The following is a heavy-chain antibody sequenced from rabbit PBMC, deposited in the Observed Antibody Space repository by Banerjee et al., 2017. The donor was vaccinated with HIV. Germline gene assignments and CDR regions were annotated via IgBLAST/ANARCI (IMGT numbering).Heavy chain of an antibody. V-gene: IGHV1S45*01. CDR1: GFTLSSSYW. D-gene: IGHD8-1*01. CDR2: IYAGSSGST. J-gene: IGHJ4*01. Sequence: QEQLVESGGGLVTLGGSLKLSCKASGFTLSSSYWICWVRQAPGKGLEWIGCIYAGSSGSTYYASWVNGRFTIANNNAQNTVDLQMNSLTAADTATYFCARDLPISSYYNLWGQGTLVTVS. CDR3: ARDLPISSYYNL.